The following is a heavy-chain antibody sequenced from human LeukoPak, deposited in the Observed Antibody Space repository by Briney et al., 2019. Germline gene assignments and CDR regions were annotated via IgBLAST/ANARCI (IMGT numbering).Heavy chain of an antibody. Sequence: PSETLSLTCTVSGGSISSYYWGWIRQPPGKGLEWIGSIYYSGSAYYNPSLKSRVTISVDTSKNQFSLRLSSVTAADTAVYYCARLNGGNSFLVRDYWGQGTLVTVSS. V-gene: IGHV4-39*01. D-gene: IGHD4-23*01. J-gene: IGHJ4*02. CDR3: ARLNGGNSFLVRDY. CDR2: IYYSGSA. CDR1: GGSISSYY.